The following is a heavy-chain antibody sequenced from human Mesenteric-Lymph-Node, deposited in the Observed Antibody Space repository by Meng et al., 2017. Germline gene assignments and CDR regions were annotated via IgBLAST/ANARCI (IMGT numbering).Heavy chain of an antibody. CDR1: GFTVSSNY. CDR3: ARDPRALDY. CDR2: IKQDGSER. V-gene: IGHV3-7*01. J-gene: IGHJ4*02. Sequence: GESLKISCAASGFTVSSNYMSWVRQAPGKGLEWVATIKQDGSERYYVDSVKGRFTISRENAKNSLYLQMNSLRAEDTALYYCARDPRALDYWGQGTLVTVSS.